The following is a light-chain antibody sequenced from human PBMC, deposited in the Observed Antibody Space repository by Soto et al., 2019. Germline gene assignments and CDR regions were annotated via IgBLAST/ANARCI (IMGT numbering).Light chain of an antibody. CDR3: QQSYTTTSIT. CDR2: AAS. V-gene: IGKV1-39*01. Sequence: DIQMTQSPSSLSASVGDRVTITCRASQSISRNLNWYQHKPGKAPKLLIYAASRLQNGVPSRFSGGGSATEFTLSISSLQPEDFGTYYCQQSYTTTSITFGHGTRLEIK. J-gene: IGKJ5*01. CDR1: QSISRN.